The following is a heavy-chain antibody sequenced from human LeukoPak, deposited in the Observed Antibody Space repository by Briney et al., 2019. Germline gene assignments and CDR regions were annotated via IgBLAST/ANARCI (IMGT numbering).Heavy chain of an antibody. CDR1: GGSISSSSYY. Sequence: SETLSLTCTVSGGSISSSSYYWGWTRQPPGKGLEWIGSIYYSGSTYYNPSLKSRVTISVDTSKNQFSLKLSSVTAADTAVYYCAKQKGYCSGGSCYRWYFDYWGQGTLVTVSS. CDR2: IYYSGST. J-gene: IGHJ4*02. V-gene: IGHV4-39*01. CDR3: AKQKGYCSGGSCYRWYFDY. D-gene: IGHD2-15*01.